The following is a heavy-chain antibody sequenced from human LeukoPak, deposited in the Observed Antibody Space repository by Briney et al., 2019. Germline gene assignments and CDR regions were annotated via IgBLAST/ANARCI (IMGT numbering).Heavy chain of an antibody. Sequence: SETLSLTCTVSGGSISSTSYYWGWIRQPPGKGLEWIGSIYYSGNTYYNPSLKSRVTISVDTSKNQFSLKLSSVTAADTAVYYCTSQPYYDILTGYSHFDYWGQGTLVTVSS. CDR2: IYYSGNT. D-gene: IGHD3-9*01. CDR1: GGSISSTSYY. CDR3: TSQPYYDILTGYSHFDY. J-gene: IGHJ4*02. V-gene: IGHV4-39*01.